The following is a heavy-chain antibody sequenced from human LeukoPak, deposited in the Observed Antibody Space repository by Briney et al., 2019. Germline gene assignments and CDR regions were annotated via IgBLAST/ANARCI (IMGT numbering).Heavy chain of an antibody. CDR3: AKDRSSSWRFDY. V-gene: IGHV3-30*18. CDR2: ISYDGSTK. J-gene: IGHJ4*02. D-gene: IGHD6-13*01. Sequence: PGRSLRLSCAASGFTFSNYNMHWVRQAPGKGLEWVSIISYDGSTKYYADSVKGRFTVSRDNSKNTLYLQMNSLRAEDTAVYYCAKDRSSSWRFDYWGQGTLVTVSS. CDR1: GFTFSNYN.